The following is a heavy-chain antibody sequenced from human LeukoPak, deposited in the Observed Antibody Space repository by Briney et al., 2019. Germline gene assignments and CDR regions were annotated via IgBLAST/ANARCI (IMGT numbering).Heavy chain of an antibody. CDR2: ISAYNGNT. Sequence: ASVKVSCTASGYSFTSYGISWVRQAPGQGLEWMGWISAYNGNTNYAQKLQGRGTMTTDTSTSTAYMELRSLRSDDTAVYYCARTAVYYDSSGYYHYFDYWGQGTLVTVSS. CDR3: ARTAVYYDSSGYYHYFDY. J-gene: IGHJ4*02. D-gene: IGHD3-22*01. CDR1: GYSFTSYG. V-gene: IGHV1-18*01.